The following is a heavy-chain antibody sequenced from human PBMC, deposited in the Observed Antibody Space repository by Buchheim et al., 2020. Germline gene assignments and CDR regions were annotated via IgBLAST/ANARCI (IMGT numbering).Heavy chain of an antibody. CDR1: GFTFSSYA. D-gene: IGHD3-10*01. J-gene: IGHJ1*01. CDR2: ISYDGSNK. Sequence: QVQLVESGGGVVQPGRSLRLSCAASGFTFSSYAMHWVRQAPGKGLEWVAVISYDGSNKYYADSVKGRFTISRDNSKNTLYLQMNSLRAEDTAVYYCARDASYYGSGSYVGYFQHWGQGTL. CDR3: ARDASYYGSGSYVGYFQH. V-gene: IGHV3-30*04.